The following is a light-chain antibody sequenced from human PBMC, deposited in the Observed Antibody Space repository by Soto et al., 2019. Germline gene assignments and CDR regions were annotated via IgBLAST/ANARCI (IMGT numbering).Light chain of an antibody. Sequence: IVLTQSPGTLSLSPGERANLSCRASQSVGRSYLAWYQQKPGQAPRLLIYGVSNRPTGLPDRFSGSGSVTDFSLTISRLETEDFAVYYCQQYDNSPQTLGQGTNLEIK. CDR2: GVS. CDR1: QSVGRSY. J-gene: IGKJ2*01. V-gene: IGKV3-20*01. CDR3: QQYDNSPQT.